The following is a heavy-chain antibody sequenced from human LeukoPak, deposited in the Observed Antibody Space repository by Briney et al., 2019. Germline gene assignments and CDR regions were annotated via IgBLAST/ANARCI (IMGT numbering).Heavy chain of an antibody. J-gene: IGHJ4*02. Sequence: GGSLRLSCAASGFTFSSYGMSWVRQAPGKGLEWVSAITATSSSTHDADSVQGRFTISRDNSKNTLYLQMNSLRAEDTAVYFCASLAYNWNYVDYWGQGTLVTVSS. D-gene: IGHD1-20*01. CDR3: ASLAYNWNYVDY. CDR1: GFTFSSYG. V-gene: IGHV3-23*01. CDR2: ITATSSST.